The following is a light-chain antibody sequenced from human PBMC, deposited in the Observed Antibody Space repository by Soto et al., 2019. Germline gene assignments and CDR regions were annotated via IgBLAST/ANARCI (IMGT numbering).Light chain of an antibody. Sequence: EIVMTHSPATLSVSPWERATLSCRASQSVSSDLAWYHQKPGQAPRLLIYGASTRATGIPARFSGSGSGTEFTLTINSLQSEDFAVYYCQQYNNWPRKFGQGTKVDI. CDR2: GAS. CDR3: QQYNNWPRK. V-gene: IGKV3-15*01. J-gene: IGKJ1*01. CDR1: QSVSSD.